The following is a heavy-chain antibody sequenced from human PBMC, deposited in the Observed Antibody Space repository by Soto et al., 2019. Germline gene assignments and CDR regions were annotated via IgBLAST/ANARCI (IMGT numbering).Heavy chain of an antibody. D-gene: IGHD3-10*01. CDR3: AKAAQAPVRGVNTDLDY. V-gene: IGHV3-30*18. CDR1: GFTFSSYG. CDR2: ISYDGSNK. Sequence: QVQLVESGGGVVQPGRSLRLSCAASGFTFSSYGMHWVRQAPGKGLEWVAVISYDGSNKYYADSVKGRFTISRDNSKNTLYLQMNSLRAEDTAVYYCAKAAQAPVRGVNTDLDYWGQGTLVTVSS. J-gene: IGHJ4*02.